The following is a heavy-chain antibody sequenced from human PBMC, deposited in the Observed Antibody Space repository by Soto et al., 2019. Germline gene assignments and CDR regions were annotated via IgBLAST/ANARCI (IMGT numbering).Heavy chain of an antibody. Sequence: PGGSLRLSCAASGFTFSSYAMHWVRQAPGKGLEWVAVISYDGSNKYYADSVKGRFTISRDNAENSLYLQMNSLRAEDTALYYCAISQDRAGRTTFIYWGQGTQVTVSS. CDR2: ISYDGSNK. CDR3: AISQDRAGRTTFIY. D-gene: IGHD3-10*01. V-gene: IGHV3-30-3*01. J-gene: IGHJ4*02. CDR1: GFTFSSYA.